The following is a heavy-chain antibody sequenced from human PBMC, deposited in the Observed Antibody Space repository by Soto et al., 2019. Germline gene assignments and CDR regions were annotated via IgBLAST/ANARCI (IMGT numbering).Heavy chain of an antibody. CDR1: GFTFSSYG. V-gene: IGHV3-30*18. CDR3: AKRGPAAYYYGMDV. CDR2: ISYDGSNK. Sequence: GGSLRLSCAASGFTFSSYGMHWVRQAPGKGLEWVAVISYDGSNKYYADSVKGRFTISRDNSKNTLYLQMNSLRAEDTAVYYCAKRGPAAYYYGMDVWGQGTTVTVYS. D-gene: IGHD2-2*01. J-gene: IGHJ6*02.